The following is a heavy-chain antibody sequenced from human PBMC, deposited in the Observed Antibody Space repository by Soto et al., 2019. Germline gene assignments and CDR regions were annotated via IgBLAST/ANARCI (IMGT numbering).Heavy chain of an antibody. Sequence: SETQSLTYSVSGGSISSGPYSWGWINQPPGKGLEWIGTFYYSGSTHYNPSLASRVTISVDTSKNQFSLKVTSVTAADTAMYYCARQGGYSSSTGGYGYYGMDVWGQGTTVTVP. J-gene: IGHJ6*02. V-gene: IGHV4-39*01. D-gene: IGHD2-2*01. CDR1: GGSISSGPYS. CDR3: ARQGGYSSSTGGYGYYGMDV. CDR2: FYYSGST.